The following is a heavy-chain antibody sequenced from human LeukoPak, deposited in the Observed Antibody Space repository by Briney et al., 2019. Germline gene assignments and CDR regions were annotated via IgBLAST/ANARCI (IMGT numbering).Heavy chain of an antibody. J-gene: IGHJ4*02. CDR1: GFTFSSFA. V-gene: IGHV3-23*01. CDR2: IGGSDDST. Sequence: GGSLRLSCAASGFTFSSFAMSWVRQAPGKGLEWVSGIGGSDDSTSYADSVKGRFTISRDNSKNTLYLQMNSLRADDTAVYYCAKVYYGFWSGYYTPFDYWGQGTLVTVSS. D-gene: IGHD3-3*01. CDR3: AKVYYGFWSGYYTPFDY.